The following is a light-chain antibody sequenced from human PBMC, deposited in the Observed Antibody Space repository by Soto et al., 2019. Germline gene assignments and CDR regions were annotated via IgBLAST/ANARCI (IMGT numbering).Light chain of an antibody. CDR3: CSYAGSYTYV. J-gene: IGLJ1*01. CDR1: SSDVGGYNY. CDR2: AVS. Sequence: QSALTQPRSVSGSPGQSVTISCTGTSSDVGGYNYVSWYQQHPGKAPKLMIYAVSKRPSGVPDRFSGSKSGNTASLTISGLQAEDEAYYYCCSYAGSYTYVFGTGTKLTVL. V-gene: IGLV2-11*01.